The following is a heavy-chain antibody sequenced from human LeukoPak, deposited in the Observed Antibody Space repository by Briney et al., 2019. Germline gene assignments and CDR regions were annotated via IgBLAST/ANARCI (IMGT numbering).Heavy chain of an antibody. J-gene: IGHJ4*02. CDR3: ARPSRMTTQSRVDY. D-gene: IGHD4-11*01. Sequence: SETLSLTCTVSGGSISSSSYYWGWIRQPPGKGLEWIGSIYYSGSTYYNPSLKSRVTISVDTSKNQFSLKLSSVTAADTAVYYCARPSRMTTQSRVDYWGQGTLVTVSS. CDR1: GGSISSSSYY. V-gene: IGHV4-39*01. CDR2: IYYSGST.